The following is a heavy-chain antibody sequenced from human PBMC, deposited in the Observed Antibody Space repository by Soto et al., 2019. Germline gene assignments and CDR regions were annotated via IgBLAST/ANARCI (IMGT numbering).Heavy chain of an antibody. CDR1: GDSVSSGAYY. Sequence: QVKLQESGPGLVKPSETLSLTCTVSGDSVSSGAYYWSWVRQPPGKGLEWIGYIYYNAITNYNPSLKSRVTILVDTSKSEISLMLNSVTAADTAVYYCARANIAAAGTIFDPWGQGVLVTVSA. V-gene: IGHV4-61*08. CDR2: IYYNAIT. CDR3: ARANIAAAGTIFDP. J-gene: IGHJ5*02. D-gene: IGHD6-13*01.